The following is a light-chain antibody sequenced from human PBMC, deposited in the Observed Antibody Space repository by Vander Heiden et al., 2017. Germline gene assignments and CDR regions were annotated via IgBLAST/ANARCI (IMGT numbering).Light chain of an antibody. CDR2: RNN. CDR1: SSNIGSNY. Sequence: QSVLTQPPSSSGPPGPRVTISCAGSSSNIGSNYVYWYQRRPGTAPKLLIYRNNQRPSGVPDRFSGSKSGTSASLAISGLRSEDEADYYCAAWEDSRSGPVVFGGGTKLTVL. V-gene: IGLV1-47*01. CDR3: AAWEDSRSGPVV. J-gene: IGLJ2*01.